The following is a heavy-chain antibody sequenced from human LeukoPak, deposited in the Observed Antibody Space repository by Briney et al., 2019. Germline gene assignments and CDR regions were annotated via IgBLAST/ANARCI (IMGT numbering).Heavy chain of an antibody. J-gene: IGHJ4*02. CDR1: GYTLSDYY. CDR2: ISSSGTTI. D-gene: IGHD2-2*01. V-gene: IGHV3-11*01. Sequence: GRTLRLFYAASGYTLSDYYMSWIRQAPGKGLEWLSYISSSGTTIYYTDSVKGRFTISRDNAKNSLYLQMNSLRAEDRAVYYCARGISQYAKSYFDYWGQGSLVTVSS. CDR3: ARGISQYAKSYFDY.